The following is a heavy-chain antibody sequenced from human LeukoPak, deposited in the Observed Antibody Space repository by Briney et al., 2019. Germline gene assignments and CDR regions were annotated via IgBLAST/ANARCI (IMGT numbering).Heavy chain of an antibody. CDR1: GFTFSSYG. J-gene: IGHJ4*02. V-gene: IGHV3-23*01. D-gene: IGHD3-22*01. CDR3: AKDRNYYDSSYYYGDY. CDR2: ISGGGGST. Sequence: GGSLRLSCAASGFTFSSYGMSWVRQAPGKGLEWVSAISGGGGSTYYADSVKGRFTISRDNSKNTLYLQMNSLRAEDTAVYYCAKDRNYYDSSYYYGDYWGQGTLVTVSS.